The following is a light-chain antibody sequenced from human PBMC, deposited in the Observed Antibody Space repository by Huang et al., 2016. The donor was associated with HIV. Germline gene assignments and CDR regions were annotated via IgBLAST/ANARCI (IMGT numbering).Light chain of an antibody. CDR1: QTILYSLNKKNY. V-gene: IGKV4-1*01. CDR3: LQYYSVPQT. Sequence: DIVMTQSPDSLAVSPGERATINCKSSQTILYSLNKKNYLAWFQQKPGRPPKLLIYWATTRESGVPDRFSGSGSGTDFTLTINNLQAEDLAVYFCLQYYSVPQTFGHGTKVEIK. J-gene: IGKJ1*01. CDR2: WAT.